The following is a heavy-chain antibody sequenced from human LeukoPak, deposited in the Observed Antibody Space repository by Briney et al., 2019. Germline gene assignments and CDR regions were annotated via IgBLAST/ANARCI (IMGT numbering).Heavy chain of an antibody. Sequence: GSLRRSCAASGFALSNFWMTWVRQAPGKGLQWVASIKEDGSEKHYVDSVRGRFAISRDNAKNTLYLQMNSLRAEDTAVYYCAREDVDIAVAASGAFDIWGQGTMVTVSS. V-gene: IGHV3-7*01. D-gene: IGHD6-19*01. CDR1: GFALSNFW. CDR2: IKEDGSEK. CDR3: AREDVDIAVAASGAFDI. J-gene: IGHJ3*02.